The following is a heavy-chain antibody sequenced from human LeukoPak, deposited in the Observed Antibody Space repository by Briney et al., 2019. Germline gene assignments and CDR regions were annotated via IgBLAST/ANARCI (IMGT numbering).Heavy chain of an antibody. Sequence: GESLKITCKGSGYSFSSYWIAWVRQMPGKGLEWMGIIYPGESDTRYSPSFQGQVTLSADKSISTAYLQWSSLKASDTAMYYCARNVVRGIICDWFDPWGQGTLVTVSS. CDR2: IYPGESDT. V-gene: IGHV5-51*01. CDR1: GYSFSSYW. D-gene: IGHD3-10*01. J-gene: IGHJ5*02. CDR3: ARNVVRGIICDWFDP.